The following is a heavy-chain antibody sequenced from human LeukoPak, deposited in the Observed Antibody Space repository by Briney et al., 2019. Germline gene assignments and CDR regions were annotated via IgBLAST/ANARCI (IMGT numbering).Heavy chain of an antibody. V-gene: IGHV4-39*07. Sequence: PSETLSLTCTVSGGSISSSSYYWGWIRQPPGKGLEWIGSIYYSGSTYYNPSLKSRVTISVDTSKNQFSLKLSSVTAADTAVYCCARGIQGVVRGKSFDPWGQGTLVTVSS. J-gene: IGHJ5*02. D-gene: IGHD3-22*01. CDR3: ARGIQGVVRGKSFDP. CDR1: GGSISSSSYY. CDR2: IYYSGST.